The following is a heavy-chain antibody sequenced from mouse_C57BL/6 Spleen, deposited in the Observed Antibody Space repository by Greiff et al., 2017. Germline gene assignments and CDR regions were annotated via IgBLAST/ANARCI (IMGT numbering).Heavy chain of an antibody. J-gene: IGHJ2*01. V-gene: IGHV1-59*01. D-gene: IGHD1-1*01. CDR1: GYTFTSYW. CDR2: IDPSDSYT. CDR3: ARNHYGSSYDYFDY. Sequence: QVQLQQPGAELVRPGTSVKLSCKASGYTFTSYWMHWVKQRPGQGLEWIGVIDPSDSYTNYNQKFKGKATLTVDTSSSTAYMQLSSLTSEDSAVYYCARNHYGSSYDYFDYWGQGTTLTVSS.